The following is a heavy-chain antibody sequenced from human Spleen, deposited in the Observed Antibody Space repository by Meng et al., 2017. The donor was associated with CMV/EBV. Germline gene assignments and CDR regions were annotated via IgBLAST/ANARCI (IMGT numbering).Heavy chain of an antibody. CDR2: ISAYNGNT. CDR1: GYTFTGYY. V-gene: IGHV1-18*04. Sequence: QAQLVQSGAEVKKPGASVKVSCKASGYTFTGYYMHWVRQAPGQGLEWMGWISAYNGNTNYAQKLQGRVTMTTDTSTSTAYMELRSLRSDDTAVYYCARDKTIFGVVNPNWFDPWGQGTLVTVSS. CDR3: ARDKTIFGVVNPNWFDP. D-gene: IGHD3-3*01. J-gene: IGHJ5*02.